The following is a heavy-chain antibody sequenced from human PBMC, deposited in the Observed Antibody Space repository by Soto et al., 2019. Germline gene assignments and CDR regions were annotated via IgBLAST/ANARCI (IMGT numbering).Heavy chain of an antibody. Sequence: ASVKVSCKASGGTFSSYAISWVRQAPGQGLEWMGGIIPIFGTANYAQKFQGRVTITADESTSTAYMELSSLRSEDTAVCYCARGDSLLRPFDYWGQGTLVTVSS. CDR2: IIPIFGTA. D-gene: IGHD2-2*01. CDR1: GGTFSSYA. V-gene: IGHV1-69*13. J-gene: IGHJ4*02. CDR3: ARGDSLLRPFDY.